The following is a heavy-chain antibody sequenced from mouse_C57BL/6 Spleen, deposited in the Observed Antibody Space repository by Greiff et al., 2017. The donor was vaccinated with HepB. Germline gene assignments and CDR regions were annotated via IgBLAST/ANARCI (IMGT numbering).Heavy chain of an antibody. D-gene: IGHD1-1*02. CDR2: IDPSDSET. V-gene: IGHV1-52*01. J-gene: IGHJ2*01. Sequence: QVQLKQPGAELVRPGSSVKLSCKASGYTFTSYWMHWVKQRPIQGLEWIGNIDPSDSETHYNQKFKDKATLSVDKSSSTPYMQLSSLTSEDSAVYYCTSRDEGVGFGYWGQGTTLTVSS. CDR3: TSRDEGVGFGY. CDR1: GYTFTSYW.